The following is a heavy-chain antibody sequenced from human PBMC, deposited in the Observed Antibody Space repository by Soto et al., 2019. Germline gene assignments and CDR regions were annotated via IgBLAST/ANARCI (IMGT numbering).Heavy chain of an antibody. CDR1: GGSFSGYY. V-gene: IGHV4-34*01. CDR2: INHSGST. J-gene: IGHJ4*02. Sequence: QVQLQQWGAGLLKPSETLSLTCAVYGGSFSGYYWTWIRQPPGTGLEWIGEINHSGSTNYNPSLKRRVTISVDTSKNQFSLKLTSVTAADTAVYYCARDKITGLFDYWGQGTLLTVSS. CDR3: ARDKITGLFDY. D-gene: IGHD2-8*02.